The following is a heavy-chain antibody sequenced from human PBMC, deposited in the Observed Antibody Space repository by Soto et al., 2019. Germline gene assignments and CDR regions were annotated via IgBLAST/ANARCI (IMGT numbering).Heavy chain of an antibody. CDR2: IGRGGDT. D-gene: IGHD2-2*02. V-gene: IGHV3-23*01. CDR1: GFSFSSYG. J-gene: IGHJ6*02. CDR3: AKDGTTAGIHYYGMDV. Sequence: EVQLLESGGGLVQPGGSLRLSCEVSGFSFSSYGVNWVRQGPGKGLEWVSTIGRGGDTYYADSVKGRFTISRDNSKNTVFLQMNSLRAEDTALYFCAKDGTTAGIHYYGMDVWGQGTTVTVSS.